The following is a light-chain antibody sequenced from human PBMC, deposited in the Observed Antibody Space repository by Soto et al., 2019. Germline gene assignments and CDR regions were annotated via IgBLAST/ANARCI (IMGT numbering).Light chain of an antibody. Sequence: EILMTQSPSTLSASAGDRVTITCRASQSLSTWLAWYQQRPGKPPKLVIYDASTLESGVPSRFSGGGSGTEFTLTISSLQPDDFATYYCQQYSIYPYSFGQGTKLEI. J-gene: IGKJ2*03. CDR2: DAS. CDR3: QQYSIYPYS. V-gene: IGKV1-5*01. CDR1: QSLSTW.